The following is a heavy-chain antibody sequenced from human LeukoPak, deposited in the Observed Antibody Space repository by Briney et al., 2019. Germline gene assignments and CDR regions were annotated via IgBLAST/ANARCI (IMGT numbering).Heavy chain of an antibody. J-gene: IGHJ6*04. Sequence: GGSLRLSCAASGFTFSSYAMSWVRQAPGKGLEWVSAISGSGGSTYYADSVKGRFTISRDNSKNTLYLQMNSLRAEDTAVYYCAKDGVAADIVVVPAMDVWSKGTTVTVSS. D-gene: IGHD2-2*01. CDR2: ISGSGGST. CDR3: AKDGVAADIVVVPAMDV. CDR1: GFTFSSYA. V-gene: IGHV3-23*01.